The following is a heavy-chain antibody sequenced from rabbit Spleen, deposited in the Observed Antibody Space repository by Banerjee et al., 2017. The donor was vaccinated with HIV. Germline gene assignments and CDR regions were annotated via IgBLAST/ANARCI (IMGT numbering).Heavy chain of an antibody. CDR1: GVSFNDKDV. V-gene: IGHV1S45*01. CDR2: IAIGNSGNT. Sequence: QEQLEESGGGLVKPEGSLTLTCKASGVSFNDKDVMCWVRQAPEKGLEWIACIAIGNSGNTYYANWAKGRFTISKTSSTTVTLQMTSLTAADTATYFCAIATMTMVITDLWGPGTLVTVS. D-gene: IGHD2-1*01. J-gene: IGHJ4*01. CDR3: AIATMTMVITDL.